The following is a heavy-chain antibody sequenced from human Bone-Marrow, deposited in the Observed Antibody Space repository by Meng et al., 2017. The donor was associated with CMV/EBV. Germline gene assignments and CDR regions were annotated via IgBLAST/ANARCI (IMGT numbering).Heavy chain of an antibody. Sequence: SETLSLTCTVSGGSMGRGTYHWAWIRQPPGKGLEWIESIYYNGNTFYNPSLKSRVTISGDTSQNQFSLKVNSLTAADTAVYYCALTTDNWFDPWGHGTLVTVSS. V-gene: IGHV4-39*07. CDR2: IYYNGNT. D-gene: IGHD4-11*01. CDR1: GGSMGRGTYH. J-gene: IGHJ5*02. CDR3: ALTTDNWFDP.